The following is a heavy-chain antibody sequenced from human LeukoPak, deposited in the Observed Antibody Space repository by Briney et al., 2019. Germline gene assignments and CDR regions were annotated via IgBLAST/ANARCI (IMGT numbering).Heavy chain of an antibody. CDR3: ARGGGDSSGYYQREYYFDY. V-gene: IGHV3-64*01. Sequence: GGSLRLSCAASGFTFSSYAMHWVRQAPGKGLEYVSAISSNGGSTYYANSVKSRFTISTDNSKNTLYLQMGSLRAEDMAVYYCARGGGDSSGYYQREYYFDYWGQGTLVTVSS. CDR2: ISSNGGST. D-gene: IGHD3-22*01. J-gene: IGHJ4*02. CDR1: GFTFSSYA.